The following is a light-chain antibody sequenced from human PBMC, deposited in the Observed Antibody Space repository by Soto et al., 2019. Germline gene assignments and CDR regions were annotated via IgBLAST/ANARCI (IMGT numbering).Light chain of an antibody. V-gene: IGLV2-14*01. Sequence: QSVLTQPASVSGSPGHSITISCTGTSSDVGGYNYVSWYQQHPGKAPXLMXYDXXXRPSXVSNRFSGSKSGNTASLTISGXXXXXXADYYCSSYTSSSTLYVFGTGTKVTVL. J-gene: IGLJ1*01. CDR1: SSDVGGYNY. CDR2: DXX. CDR3: SSYTSSSTLYV.